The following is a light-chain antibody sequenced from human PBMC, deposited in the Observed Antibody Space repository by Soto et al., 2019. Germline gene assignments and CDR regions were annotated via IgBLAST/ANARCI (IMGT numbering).Light chain of an antibody. CDR3: QQYGSSSWT. CDR2: GAS. Sequence: EIVLTQFPGTLSLSPGERATLSCRASQSVSNRYLAWYQQKPGQAPRLLIYGASSRATGIPDRFSGSGSGTDFTLTISRLEPEDFAVYYCQQYGSSSWTFGQGTKVEIK. V-gene: IGKV3-20*01. J-gene: IGKJ1*01. CDR1: QSVSNRY.